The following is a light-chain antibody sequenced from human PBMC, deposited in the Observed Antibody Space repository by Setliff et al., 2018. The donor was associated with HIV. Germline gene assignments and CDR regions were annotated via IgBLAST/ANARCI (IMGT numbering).Light chain of an antibody. V-gene: IGLV2-14*01. CDR3: SSYTSSSTYV. CDR2: DVS. J-gene: IGLJ1*01. Sequence: QSALTQPASVSGSPGQSIIISCTGTSSDVGGYNYASWYQQHPGKAPKLMIYDVSKRPSGVSNRFSGSKSGNTASLTISGLQAEDEADYYCSSYTSSSTYVFGTGTKGTVL. CDR1: SSDVGGYNY.